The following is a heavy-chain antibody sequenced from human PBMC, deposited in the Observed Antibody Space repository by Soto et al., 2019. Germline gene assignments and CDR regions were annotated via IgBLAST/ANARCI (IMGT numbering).Heavy chain of an antibody. D-gene: IGHD2-15*01. CDR2: IYHSGST. Sequence: SETLSLTCAVSSGSISSSNWWSWVRQPPGKGLEWIGEIYHSGSTNYNPSLKSRVTISVDKSKNQFSLKLSSVTAADTAVYYCARVWTTLSRVVYYYMDVWGKGTTVTVSS. J-gene: IGHJ6*03. CDR3: ARVWTTLSRVVYYYMDV. V-gene: IGHV4-4*02. CDR1: SGSISSSNW.